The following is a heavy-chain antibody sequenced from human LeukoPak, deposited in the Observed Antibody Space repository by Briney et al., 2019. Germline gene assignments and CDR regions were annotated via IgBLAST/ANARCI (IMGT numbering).Heavy chain of an antibody. CDR1: GYTLTELS. V-gene: IGHV1-24*01. D-gene: IGHD4-23*01. CDR2: FDPEDGET. CDR3: ATYPEPVYGGNSYENFDY. J-gene: IGHJ4*02. Sequence: ASVKVSCKVSGYTLTELSMHWVRQAPGKGLEWMGGFDPEDGETIYAQKFQGRVTMTEDTSTDTPYMELSSLRSEDTAVYYCATYPEPVYGGNSYENFDYWGQGTLVTVSS.